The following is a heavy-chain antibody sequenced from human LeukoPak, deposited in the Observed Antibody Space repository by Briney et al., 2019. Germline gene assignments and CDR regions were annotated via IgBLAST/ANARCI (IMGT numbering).Heavy chain of an antibody. Sequence: ASVKVSCKASGYTFTGYYMHWVRQAPGQGLEWMGWINPNSGGTNYAQKFQGRVTMTRDTSISTAYMELSRLRSDDTAVYYCARDPSYDFWSGYLPLGHFDYWGQGTLVTVSS. J-gene: IGHJ4*02. D-gene: IGHD3-3*01. CDR1: GYTFTGYY. V-gene: IGHV1-2*02. CDR2: INPNSGGT. CDR3: ARDPSYDFWSGYLPLGHFDY.